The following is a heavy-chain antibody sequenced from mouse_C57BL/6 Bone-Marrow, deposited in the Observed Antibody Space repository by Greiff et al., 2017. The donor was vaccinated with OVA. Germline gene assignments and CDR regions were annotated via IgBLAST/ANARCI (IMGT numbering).Heavy chain of an antibody. V-gene: IGHV1-26*01. J-gene: IGHJ2*01. D-gene: IGHD2-4*01. CDR1: GYTFTDYY. CDR3: ARREIYYDYDVGY. CDR2: INPNNGGT. Sequence: EVQLQQSGPELVKPGASVKISCKASGYTFTDYYMNWVKQSHGKSLEWIGDINPNNGGTSYNQKFKGKATLTVDKSSSTAYMELRSLTSEDSAVYYCARREIYYDYDVGYWGQGTTLTVSS.